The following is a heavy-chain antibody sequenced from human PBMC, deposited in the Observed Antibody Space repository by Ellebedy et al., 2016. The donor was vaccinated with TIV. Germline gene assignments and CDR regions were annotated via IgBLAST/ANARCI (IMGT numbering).Heavy chain of an antibody. J-gene: IGHJ4*02. Sequence: GESLKISXAASGFAFSRCAMHWVRQTPGKGLEWVATISYHGRNKFYADAVKDRFTISRDNSKNTLFLHMNILRTEDTAVYYCAKPADPNPGYSASWATYFDYWGQGTLVTVSS. CDR1: GFAFSRCA. D-gene: IGHD6-13*01. CDR3: AKPADPNPGYSASWATYFDY. V-gene: IGHV3-30*18. CDR2: ISYHGRNK.